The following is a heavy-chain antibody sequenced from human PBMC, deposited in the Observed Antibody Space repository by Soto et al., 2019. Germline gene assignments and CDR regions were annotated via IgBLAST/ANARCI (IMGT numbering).Heavy chain of an antibody. CDR2: ISSSSSTI. D-gene: IGHD3-10*01. CDR1: GFTFSSYS. Sequence: EVQLVESGGGLVQPGGSLRLSCAASGFTFSSYSMNWFRQAQGKGLEWVSYISSSSSTIYYADSVKGRFTISRHNAKKSLYLQMNSLRAEDTAVYYCAREGGWELPTGCGQGTLVTVSS. J-gene: IGHJ4*02. V-gene: IGHV3-48*01. CDR3: AREGGWELPTG.